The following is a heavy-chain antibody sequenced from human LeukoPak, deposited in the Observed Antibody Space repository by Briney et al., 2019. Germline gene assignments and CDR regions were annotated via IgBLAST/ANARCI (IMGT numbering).Heavy chain of an antibody. V-gene: IGHV3-48*04. D-gene: IGHD4-17*01. CDR3: ARYDYGDYRTFDY. Sequence: GGSLRLSCAASGFTFSSYSMNWVRQAPGKGLEWVSYISSSSSTIYYADSVKGRFTISRDNAKNSLYLQMNSLRAEDTAVYYCARYDYGDYRTFDYWGQGTLVTVSS. CDR1: GFTFSSYS. CDR2: ISSSSSTI. J-gene: IGHJ4*02.